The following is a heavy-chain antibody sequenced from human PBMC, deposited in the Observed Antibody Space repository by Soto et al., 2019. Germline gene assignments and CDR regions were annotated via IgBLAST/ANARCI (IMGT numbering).Heavy chain of an antibody. Sequence: EVQLVESGGGLVQPGGSLRLSCAASGFIFSNFWMSWVRQAPGKGLEWVANIKEDGSEKHSTDSVKGRFTISRDNAKNSLYLQMNSLSPEDTAVYYCARDTDTYGYGLFNSGGKGTLVTVSS. D-gene: IGHD5-18*01. CDR3: ARDTDTYGYGLFNS. J-gene: IGHJ4*02. V-gene: IGHV3-7*04. CDR2: IKEDGSEK. CDR1: GFIFSNFW.